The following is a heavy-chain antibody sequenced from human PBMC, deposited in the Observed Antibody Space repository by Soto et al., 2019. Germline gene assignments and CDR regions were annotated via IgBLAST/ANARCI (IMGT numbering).Heavy chain of an antibody. CDR1: GYTFTGYY. Sequence: ASVKVSCKASGYTFTGYYMHWVRRAPGQGLEWMGWINPNSGGTNYAQKFQGRVTMTRDTSISTAYMELSRLRSDDTAVYYCARRYCSSTSCYHGMDVWGQGTTVTVSS. J-gene: IGHJ6*02. CDR3: ARRYCSSTSCYHGMDV. D-gene: IGHD2-2*01. V-gene: IGHV1-2*02. CDR2: INPNSGGT.